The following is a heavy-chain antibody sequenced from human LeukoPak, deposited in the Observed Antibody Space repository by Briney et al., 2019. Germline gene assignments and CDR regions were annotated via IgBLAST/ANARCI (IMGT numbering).Heavy chain of an antibody. CDR2: IYYSGST. Sequence: ASETLSLTCTVSGGSISSYYWSWIRQPPGKGLEWIGYIYYSGSTNYNPSLKSRVTISVDTSKNQFSLKLSSVTAADTAVYYCARELAGTRYDYWGQGTLVTVSS. J-gene: IGHJ4*02. D-gene: IGHD6-19*01. V-gene: IGHV4-59*01. CDR1: GGSISSYY. CDR3: ARELAGTRYDY.